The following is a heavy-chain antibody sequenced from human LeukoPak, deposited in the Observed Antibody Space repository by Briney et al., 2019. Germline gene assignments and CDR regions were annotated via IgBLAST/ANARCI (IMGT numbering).Heavy chain of an antibody. CDR2: INSDGSWT. CDR3: VSFYETY. V-gene: IGHV3-74*01. J-gene: IGHJ4*02. D-gene: IGHD2/OR15-2a*01. Sequence: GGSLRLSCAASGNYWMHWVRQAPGKGLVWVSHINSDGSWTSYADSVKGRFTISKDNAKNTVYLQMNSLRAEDTAVYYCVSFYETYWGWGTLVTVSS. CDR1: GNYW.